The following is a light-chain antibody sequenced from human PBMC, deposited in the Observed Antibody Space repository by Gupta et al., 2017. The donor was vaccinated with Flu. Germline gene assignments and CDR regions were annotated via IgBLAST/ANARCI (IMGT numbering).Light chain of an antibody. CDR1: RLRNLY. Sequence: QPVMTRCQRVRLRNLYASLYQQKPGQAPVLVIYANIIRPSGTPDRFSGSSSVNTASLTITGAQAEDEAVYYCNSRDNTDNHQAVFGGGTKLTVL. CDR2: ANI. CDR3: NSRDNTDNHQAV. J-gene: IGLJ2*01. V-gene: IGLV3-19*01.